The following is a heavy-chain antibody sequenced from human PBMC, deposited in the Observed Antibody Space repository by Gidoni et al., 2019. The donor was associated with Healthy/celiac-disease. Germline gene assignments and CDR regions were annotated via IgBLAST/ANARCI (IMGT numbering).Heavy chain of an antibody. CDR1: AGSISSYY. J-gene: IGHJ4*02. Sequence: QVQLQESGPGLVKPSETLSLTCTVSAGSISSYYWSWIRQPPGKGLEWIGYIYYSGSTNYNPSLKSRVTISVDTSKNQFSLKLSSVTAADTAVYYCARGYDSSGYYYFDYWGQGTLVTVSS. CDR2: IYYSGST. CDR3: ARGYDSSGYYYFDY. D-gene: IGHD3-22*01. V-gene: IGHV4-59*01.